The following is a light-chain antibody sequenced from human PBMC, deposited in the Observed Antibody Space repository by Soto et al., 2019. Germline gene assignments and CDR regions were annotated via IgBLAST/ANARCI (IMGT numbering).Light chain of an antibody. J-gene: IGLJ2*01. CDR2: DNI. CDR1: SSNIGAGFD. Sequence: QAVVTQPPSVSGAPGQRVTISCTGSSSNIGAGFDVHWYHQIAGTAPKLLIYDNINRPSGVPDRFSGSKSGTSASLAISGLQAEDEADYYCQSYDSSVSVVFGGGTKLTVL. V-gene: IGLV1-40*01. CDR3: QSYDSSVSVV.